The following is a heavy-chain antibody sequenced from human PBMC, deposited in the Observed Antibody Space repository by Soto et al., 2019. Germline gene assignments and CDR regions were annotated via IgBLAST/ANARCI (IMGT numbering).Heavy chain of an antibody. J-gene: IGHJ6*02. CDR2: IIPILGIA. V-gene: IGHV1-69*02. D-gene: IGHD1-26*01. Sequence: QVQLVQSGAEVKKPGSSVKVSCKASGGTFSSYTISWVRQAPGQGLEWMGRIIPILGIANYAQKFQGRVTITADKSTNTAYIELSSLRSVDTAVYYCANPPMGVGHYYGMDVWGQGTTVTVSS. CDR1: GGTFSSYT. CDR3: ANPPMGVGHYYGMDV.